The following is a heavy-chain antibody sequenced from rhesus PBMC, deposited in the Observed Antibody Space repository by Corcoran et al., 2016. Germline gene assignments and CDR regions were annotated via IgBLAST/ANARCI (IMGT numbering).Heavy chain of an antibody. V-gene: IGHV3-30*02. CDR2: IKRRADGEKA. Sequence: EVQLVETGGGLVQPGGSLKLSCAASGFTFSNSWMSWVRQAPGKGLEWVARIKRRADGEKADYAASVKGTFTISRDESKNTLYLQMNSLKTEDTAVYYCTTSTPFYFDYWGQGVLVTVSS. CDR3: TTSTPFYFDY. J-gene: IGHJ4*01. CDR1: GFTFSNSW.